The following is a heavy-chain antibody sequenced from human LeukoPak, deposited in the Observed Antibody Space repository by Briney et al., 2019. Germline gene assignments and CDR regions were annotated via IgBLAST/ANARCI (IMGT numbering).Heavy chain of an antibody. Sequence: ASVKVSCKASGYTFTGYYMHWVRQAPGQGLEWMGWINPNSGGTNYAQKFQGRVTMTRDMSISTAYMELSRLRSGDTAVYYCARDTGSEGRYFDSVLLDYWGQGTLVTVSS. V-gene: IGHV1-2*02. CDR2: INPNSGGT. J-gene: IGHJ4*02. CDR1: GYTFTGYY. CDR3: ARDTGSEGRYFDSVLLDY. D-gene: IGHD3-9*01.